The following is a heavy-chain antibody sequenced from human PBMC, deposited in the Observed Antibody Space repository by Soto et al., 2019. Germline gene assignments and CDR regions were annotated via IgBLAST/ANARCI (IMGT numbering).Heavy chain of an antibody. CDR1: GFTFSNYA. Sequence: EVQLLESGGNLVQPGGSLRLSCVASGFTFSNYAMIWVRQAPGKGLEWVSSISGSGTTAYYADSVQGRFAFSRDNVKNTLFLQMDSLKAGDTAVYYCAKVGTIVVPAAQGYYFDYWGQGTLVTVSS. CDR2: ISGSGTTA. D-gene: IGHD2-2*01. J-gene: IGHJ4*02. V-gene: IGHV3-23*01. CDR3: AKVGTIVVPAAQGYYFDY.